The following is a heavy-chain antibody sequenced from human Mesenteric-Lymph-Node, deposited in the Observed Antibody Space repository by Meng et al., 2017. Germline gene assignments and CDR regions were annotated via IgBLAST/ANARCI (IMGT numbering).Heavy chain of an antibody. D-gene: IGHD3-10*01. CDR3: ARDLRGIRDY. CDR1: GFTFSTDA. CDR2: ISSHDDSA. J-gene: IGHJ4*02. V-gene: IGHV3-23*04. Sequence: EVQWVGCGGGLGQPGGSLRLSCEAPGFTFSTDAMSWVRQTPGKGLEWVAGISSHDDSAYYADSVKGRFAISRDNAKNTLYLQMNSLTAEDSAFYYCARDLRGIRDYWGQGTLVTVSS.